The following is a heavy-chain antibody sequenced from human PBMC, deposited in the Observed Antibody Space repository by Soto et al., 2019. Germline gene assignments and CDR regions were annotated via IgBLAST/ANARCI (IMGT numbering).Heavy chain of an antibody. Sequence: QITLKESGPTLVKPTQTLTLTCTFSGFSLSTSGVGVVWVRQPPGKALEWLALIHWNDAKHYNSSLKSRLTISKDTSKNTVVLKMTNTDPVDTATYYCAHREGIMVPGFDPWGPGTLVAVSS. CDR2: IHWNDAK. J-gene: IGHJ5*02. D-gene: IGHD2-8*01. CDR1: GFSLSTSGVG. V-gene: IGHV2-5*01. CDR3: AHREGIMVPGFDP.